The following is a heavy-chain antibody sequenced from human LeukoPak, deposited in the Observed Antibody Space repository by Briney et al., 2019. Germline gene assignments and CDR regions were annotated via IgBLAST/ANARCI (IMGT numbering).Heavy chain of an antibody. CDR2: INHSGST. D-gene: IGHD5-18*01. Sequence: KPSETLSLTCAVYGGPFSGYYWSWIRQPPGKGLEWIGEINHSGSTNYNPSLKSRVTISVDKSKNQFSLTLSSVTAADTAVYYCARVGSGRYNYGYSLVYWGQGTLVTVSS. J-gene: IGHJ4*02. CDR3: ARVGSGRYNYGYSLVY. V-gene: IGHV4-34*01. CDR1: GGPFSGYY.